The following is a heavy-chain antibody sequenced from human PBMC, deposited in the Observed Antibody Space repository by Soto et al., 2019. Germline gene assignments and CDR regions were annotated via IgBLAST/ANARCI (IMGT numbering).Heavy chain of an antibody. J-gene: IGHJ4*02. Sequence: QVQLQQWGAGLLKPSETLSLTCAVYGGSFSGYYWSWIRQPPGKGLEWIGEINHSGSTNYNPSLKGRVTISVDTSKNQFSLKLSSVTAADTAVYYCARGGLLLWFGELPGYFDYWGQGTLVTVSS. D-gene: IGHD3-10*01. CDR3: ARGGLLLWFGELPGYFDY. CDR1: GGSFSGYY. V-gene: IGHV4-34*01. CDR2: INHSGST.